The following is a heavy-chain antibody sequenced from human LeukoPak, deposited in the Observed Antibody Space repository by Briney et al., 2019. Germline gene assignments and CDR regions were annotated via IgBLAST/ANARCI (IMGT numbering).Heavy chain of an antibody. J-gene: IGHJ5*02. CDR2: IYTSGST. Sequence: KPSETLSLTCTVSGGSISSYYWSWIRQPAGKGLEWIGRIYTSGSTNYNPSLKSRVTMSVDTSKNQFSLKLSSVTAADTAVYYCARERYYDSPERWFDPWGQGTLVTVSS. CDR3: ARERYYDSPERWFDP. CDR1: GGSISSYY. D-gene: IGHD3-22*01. V-gene: IGHV4-4*07.